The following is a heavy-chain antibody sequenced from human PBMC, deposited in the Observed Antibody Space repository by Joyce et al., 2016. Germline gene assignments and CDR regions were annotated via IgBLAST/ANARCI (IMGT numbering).Heavy chain of an antibody. CDR1: GDNFSTYA. V-gene: IGHV1-69*01. J-gene: IGHJ1*01. Sequence: QVQLVQSGAEVKKPGSSVRISCKASGDNFSTYAISWLRQAPGQGLEWMGGIIPKFSPADYAQKFQGRVTITADDSTSTAYMELTSLTSADTAMYFCARAFTDNHGFYYVGYFQYWGQGTLIIISS. CDR3: ARAFTDNHGFYYVGYFQY. CDR2: IIPKFSPA. D-gene: IGHD3-22*01.